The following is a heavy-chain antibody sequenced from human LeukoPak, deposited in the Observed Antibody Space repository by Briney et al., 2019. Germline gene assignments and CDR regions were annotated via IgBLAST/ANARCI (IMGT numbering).Heavy chain of an antibody. CDR2: VTHSGST. CDR3: ARGRDDYINY. Sequence: PSETLSLTCAVYGASFSGYYWSWIRQPPGKGLEWIGEVTHSGSTNYNPSLKSRVTISVDTSKKQFSLKLTSVTATDTAVYYCARGRDDYINYWGQGTLVTVSS. J-gene: IGHJ4*01. D-gene: IGHD4-11*01. CDR1: GASFSGYY. V-gene: IGHV4-34*01.